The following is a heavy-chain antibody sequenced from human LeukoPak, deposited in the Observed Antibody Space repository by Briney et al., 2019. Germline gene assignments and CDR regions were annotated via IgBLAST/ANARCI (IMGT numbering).Heavy chain of an antibody. CDR2: IYYSGST. J-gene: IGHJ3*02. CDR1: GASVSSTTYY. CDR3: ARDQKVRGVIITEDAFDI. D-gene: IGHD3-10*01. Sequence: SETLSLTCTVSGASVSSTTYYWVWIRQPPGRGLDWIGSIYYSGSTNYNPSLKSRVTISVDTPKNQFSLKLSSVTAADTAVYYCARDQKVRGVIITEDAFDIWGQGTMVTVSS. V-gene: IGHV4-39*07.